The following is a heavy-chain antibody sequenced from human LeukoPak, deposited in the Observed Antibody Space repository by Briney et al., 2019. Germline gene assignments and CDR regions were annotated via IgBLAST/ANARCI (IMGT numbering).Heavy chain of an antibody. CDR2: IYYSGST. CDR3: ASRNDILTGYVFDF. V-gene: IGHV4-39*01. CDR1: GGSVSSSIYY. Sequence: SETLSLTCTVSGGSVSSSIYYWGWIRQPPGKGLEWIGSIYYSGSTSYNPSLKSRVTISVDTSKNQFSLKLTSVTAADTAVYFCASRNDILTGYVFDFWGQGTLVTVSS. J-gene: IGHJ4*02. D-gene: IGHD3-9*01.